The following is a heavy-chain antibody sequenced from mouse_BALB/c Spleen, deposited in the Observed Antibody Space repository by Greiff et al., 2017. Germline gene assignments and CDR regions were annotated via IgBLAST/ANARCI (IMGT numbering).Heavy chain of an antibody. CDR1: GFTFSSYT. V-gene: IGHV5-12-2*01. Sequence: EVMLVESGGGLVQPGGSLKLSCAASGFTFSSYTMSWVRQTPEKRLEWVAYISNGGGSTYYPDTVKGRFTISRDNAKNTLYLQMSSLKSEDTAMYYCARRGGLRYFDVWGAGTTVTVSS. J-gene: IGHJ1*01. CDR2: ISNGGGST. CDR3: ARRGGLRYFDV.